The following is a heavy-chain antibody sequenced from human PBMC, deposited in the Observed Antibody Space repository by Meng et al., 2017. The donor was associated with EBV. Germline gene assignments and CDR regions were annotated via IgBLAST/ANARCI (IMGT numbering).Heavy chain of an antibody. CDR1: ASTFTGNY. V-gene: IGHV1-2*06. CDR2: INPNSGGT. J-gene: IGHJ4*02. CDR3: ARVGIAVAGTGDY. Sequence: GRLVQSGAGVSKPGASVTLSCKASASTFTGNYMHWVRQAPGQGLEWMGPINPNSGGTNYAQKFQGRVTMTRDTSISTAYMELSRLRSDDTAVYYCARVGIAVAGTGDYWGQGTLVTVSS. D-gene: IGHD6-19*01.